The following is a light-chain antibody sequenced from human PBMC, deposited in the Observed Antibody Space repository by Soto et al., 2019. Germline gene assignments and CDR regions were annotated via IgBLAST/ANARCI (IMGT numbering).Light chain of an antibody. Sequence: QSVLTQPPSVSGAPGQRVTIFCTGSSSNIGAVYDVHWYQQLPGTAPKLLIYGNSNRPSGVPDRFSGSKSGTSASLAITGLQAEDEADYYCQSYDSSLSGSVLGGGTKLTVL. CDR2: GNS. CDR1: SSNIGAVYD. J-gene: IGLJ2*01. V-gene: IGLV1-40*01. CDR3: QSYDSSLSGSV.